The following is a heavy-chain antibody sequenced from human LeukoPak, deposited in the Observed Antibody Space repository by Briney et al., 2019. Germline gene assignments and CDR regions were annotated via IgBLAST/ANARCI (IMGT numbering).Heavy chain of an antibody. CDR2: ISSSSSYI. Sequence: GGSLRLSCAASGFTFSSYSMNWVRQAPGKGLEWVSSISSSSSYIYYADSVKGRFTISRDNAKNSLYLQMNSLRAEDTAVYYCARDPLVGSSSQNWFDPWAREPWSPSPQ. J-gene: IGHJ5*02. CDR3: ARDPLVGSSSQNWFDP. D-gene: IGHD6-6*01. CDR1: GFTFSSYS. V-gene: IGHV3-21*01.